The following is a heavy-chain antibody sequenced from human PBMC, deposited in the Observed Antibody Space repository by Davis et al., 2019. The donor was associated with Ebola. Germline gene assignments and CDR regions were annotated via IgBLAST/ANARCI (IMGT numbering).Heavy chain of an antibody. Sequence: PSETLTLTCTVSGGSISSYYWSWIRQPPGKGLEWIGYIYYSGSTNYNPAHKSRVTISVDTSKKQFSLKLSSVTAADTAVYYCAGSGPPPYYYYMDVWGKGTTVTVSS. D-gene: IGHD5-12*01. CDR1: GGSISSYY. CDR2: IYYSGST. V-gene: IGHV4-59*01. CDR3: AGSGPPPYYYYMDV. J-gene: IGHJ6*03.